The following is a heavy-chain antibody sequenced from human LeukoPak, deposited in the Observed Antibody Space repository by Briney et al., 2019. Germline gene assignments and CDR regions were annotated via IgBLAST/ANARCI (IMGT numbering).Heavy chain of an antibody. CDR1: GYTFTCYY. Sequence: ASVKVSCKASGYTFTCYYMHWVRQAPGQGLEWMGWVNPRNDGTDYAPKFQGRVTMASDTSISTASMELTRLTSGDTAVYYCARHRATTHYYGMDVWGQGTTVTVSS. CDR3: ARHRATTHYYGMDV. D-gene: IGHD1-7*01. CDR2: VNPRNDGT. V-gene: IGHV1-2*02. J-gene: IGHJ6*02.